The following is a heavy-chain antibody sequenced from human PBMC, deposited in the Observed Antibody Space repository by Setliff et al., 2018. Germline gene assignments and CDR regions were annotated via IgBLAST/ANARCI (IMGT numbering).Heavy chain of an antibody. J-gene: IGHJ5*02. V-gene: IGHV3-33*08. CDR3: ARTCSGSGCYLCNWFDP. CDR2: IWDDGGNK. D-gene: IGHD2-15*01. CDR1: GFTFSTYR. Sequence: GGSLRLSCAASGFTFSTYRMHWVRQAPGKGLEWVAVIWDDGGNKYHADSVKGRFTISRDNSKNTLYLQMNSLRPEDTAVYYCARTCSGSGCYLCNWFDPWGQGTLVTVSS.